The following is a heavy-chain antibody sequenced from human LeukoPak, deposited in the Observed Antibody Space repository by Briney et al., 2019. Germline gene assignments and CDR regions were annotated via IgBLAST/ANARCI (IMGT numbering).Heavy chain of an antibody. CDR3: ARGVTTPLDAFDI. CDR1: GVSISSSSYY. V-gene: IGHV4-61*01. D-gene: IGHD1-26*01. J-gene: IGHJ3*02. Sequence: SETLSLTCTVSGVSISSSSYYWSWMRQPPGKGLEWIGYISNSGSTNYNPSLKSRLTISVDMSKNQLSLKLSSVTAADTAVYYCARGVTTPLDAFDIWGQGTLVTVSS. CDR2: ISNSGST.